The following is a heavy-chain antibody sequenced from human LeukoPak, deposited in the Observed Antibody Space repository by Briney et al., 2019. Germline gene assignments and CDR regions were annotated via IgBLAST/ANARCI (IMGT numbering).Heavy chain of an antibody. CDR3: AKDIIAARPGYFDY. D-gene: IGHD6-6*01. V-gene: IGHV3-73*01. CDR2: IRSKANSYAT. Sequence: GGSLRLSCATSGFTFSGSAIHWVRQASGKGLEWVGRIRSKANSYATTDVASVRGRFSISRDDSKNTAYLQMNSLRAEDTAVYYCAKDIIAARPGYFDYWGQGTLVTVSS. J-gene: IGHJ4*02. CDR1: GFTFSGSA.